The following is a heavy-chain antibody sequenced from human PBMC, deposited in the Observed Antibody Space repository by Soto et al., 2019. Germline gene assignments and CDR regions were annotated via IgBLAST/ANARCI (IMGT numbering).Heavy chain of an antibody. CDR2: ISSSGSII. V-gene: IGHV3-11*04. CDR1: GFPFSDYY. D-gene: IGHD3-10*01. CDR3: AAIYGEVDY. J-gene: IGHJ4*02. Sequence: PGGSLRLSCAASGFPFSDYYLSLIRQAPGKGLEWVSYISSSGSIIYYADSVKGRFTISRDNAKNSLYLQMNSLRAEDTAVYYCAAIYGEVDYWGQGTMVTVSS.